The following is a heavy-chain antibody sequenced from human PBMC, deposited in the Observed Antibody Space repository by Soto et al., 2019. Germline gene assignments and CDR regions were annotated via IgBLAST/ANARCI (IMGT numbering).Heavy chain of an antibody. V-gene: IGHV4-34*01. J-gene: IGHJ4*02. CDR1: GGSFSGYY. D-gene: IGHD6-19*01. CDR2: TNHSGST. CDR3: ARVSGGAVAGFYLEY. Sequence: SETLSLTCAVYGGSFSGYYWSWIRQPPGKGLEWIGETNHSGSTNYNPSLKSRVTISVDTSKNQFSLKLSSVTAADTAVYYCARVSGGAVAGFYLEYWGQGTLVTVSS.